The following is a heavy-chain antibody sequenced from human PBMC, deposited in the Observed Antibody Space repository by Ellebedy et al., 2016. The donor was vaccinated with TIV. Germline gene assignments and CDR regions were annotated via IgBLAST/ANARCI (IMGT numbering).Heavy chain of an antibody. D-gene: IGHD3-3*01. V-gene: IGHV5-10-1*01. Sequence: PGGSLRLSCKGSGYSFTSYWISWVRQMPGKGLEWMGRIDPSDSYTNYSPSFQGHVTISADKSISTAYLQWSSLKASDTAMYYCARRGGDAFDIWGQGTMVTVSS. J-gene: IGHJ3*02. CDR3: ARRGGDAFDI. CDR2: IDPSDSYT. CDR1: GYSFTSYW.